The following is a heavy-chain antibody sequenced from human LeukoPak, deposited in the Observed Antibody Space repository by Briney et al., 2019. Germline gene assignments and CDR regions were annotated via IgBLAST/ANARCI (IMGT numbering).Heavy chain of an antibody. CDR3: ARDLDSGSYDFDY. V-gene: IGHV1-69*04. CDR1: GGTFSSYA. CDR2: IIPILGIA. D-gene: IGHD1-26*01. J-gene: IGHJ4*02. Sequence: GASVKVSCKASGGTFSSYAISWVRQAPGQGLEWMGRIIPILGIANYAQKFQGRVTMTRDTSTSTVYMELSSLRSEDTAVYYCARDLDSGSYDFDYWGQGTLVTVSS.